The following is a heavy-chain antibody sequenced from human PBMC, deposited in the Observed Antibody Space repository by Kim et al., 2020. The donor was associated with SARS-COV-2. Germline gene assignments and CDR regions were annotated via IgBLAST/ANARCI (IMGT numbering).Heavy chain of an antibody. J-gene: IGHJ4*02. Sequence: GGSLRLSCTVAGFTFSNYAMSWVRQAPGKGLEWVSGITRDGSTYYPDSVKGRFTISRDNSKNTLYLQLNSLRAEDTAVYYCAKRSATNLKYFDYWGQGTLVAVSS. D-gene: IGHD6-25*01. CDR3: AKRSATNLKYFDY. V-gene: IGHV3-23*01. CDR1: GFTFSNYA. CDR2: ITRDGST.